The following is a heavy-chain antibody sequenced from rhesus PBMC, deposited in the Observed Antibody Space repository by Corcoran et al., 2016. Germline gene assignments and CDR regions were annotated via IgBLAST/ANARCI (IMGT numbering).Heavy chain of an antibody. J-gene: IGHJ4*01. CDR3: ARGYSNYRYYFDY. V-gene: IGHV4-122*02. CDR1: GYSISRGYY. CDR2: ITYSVST. Sequence: QVQLQESGPGLVKPSETLSITCAVSGYSISRGYYWSWIRQPQGKGLELIGYITYSVSTSYTPSLNSRVTISRDTSKNMFSLKLSSVTAADTAVYYCARGYSNYRYYFDYWGQGVLVTVSS. D-gene: IGHD4-23*01.